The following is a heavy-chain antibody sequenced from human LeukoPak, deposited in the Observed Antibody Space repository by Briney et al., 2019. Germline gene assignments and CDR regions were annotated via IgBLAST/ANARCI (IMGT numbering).Heavy chain of an antibody. Sequence: ASVKVSCKASGYTFTSYFMHWVRQASGQGLEWMGIINPSGGSTTYAQTFQGRVTMTRDTSTSTVYMELRSLRSEDTAVYYCSRGPSASDWFVFGGPYWGQGTLVTVSS. CDR1: GYTFTSYF. D-gene: IGHD3-9*01. J-gene: IGHJ4*02. CDR2: INPSGGST. V-gene: IGHV1-46*01. CDR3: SRGPSASDWFVFGGPY.